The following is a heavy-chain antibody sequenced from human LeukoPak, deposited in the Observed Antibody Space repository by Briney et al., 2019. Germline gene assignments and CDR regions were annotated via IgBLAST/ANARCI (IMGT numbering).Heavy chain of an antibody. V-gene: IGHV4-4*07. J-gene: IGHJ4*02. D-gene: IGHD1-26*01. CDR1: GGSISSYY. CDR2: IYTSGST. CDR3: AGGGARSRLDY. Sequence: PSETLSLTCTVPGGSISSYYWSWIRQPAGKGLEWIGRIYTSGSTNYNPSLKSRVTMSVDTSKNQFSLKLSSVTAADTAVYYCAGGGARSRLDYWGQGTLVTVSS.